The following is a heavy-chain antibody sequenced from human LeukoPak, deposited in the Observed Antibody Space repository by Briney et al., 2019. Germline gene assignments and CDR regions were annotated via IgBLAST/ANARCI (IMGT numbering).Heavy chain of an antibody. CDR1: GFTFSSYD. CDR2: IQYDGTMK. V-gene: IGHV3-30*02. CDR3: ARSLTMVRGYDY. D-gene: IGHD3-10*01. Sequence: GGSLRLSCAASGFTFSSYDMHWVRQAPGKGLEWVTFIQYDGTMKYYTDSVRGRFTISRDNSENTVYLQMNNLTSGDTAVYYCARSLTMVRGYDYWGQGTLVTVSS. J-gene: IGHJ4*02.